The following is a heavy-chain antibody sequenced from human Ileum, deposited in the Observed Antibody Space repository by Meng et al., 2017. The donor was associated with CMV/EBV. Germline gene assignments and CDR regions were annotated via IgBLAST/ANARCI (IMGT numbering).Heavy chain of an antibody. CDR1: GYPFSDHY. CDR3: ARDKCGADCQLGLFDS. V-gene: IGHV1-2*02. CDR2: INPSSGDT. Sequence: ASVKVSCKASGYPFSDHYMYWVRQVPGQGLEWMGWINPSSGDTKFAEKFRDRVTMTRDLSTNTAYMEVSSLRADDTAVHFCARDKCGADCQLGLFDSWGLGTLVTVSS. D-gene: IGHD2-21*01. J-gene: IGHJ5*01.